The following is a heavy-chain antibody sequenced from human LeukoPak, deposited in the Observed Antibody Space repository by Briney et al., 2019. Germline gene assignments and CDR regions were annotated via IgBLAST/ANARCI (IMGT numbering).Heavy chain of an antibody. D-gene: IGHD4-17*01. CDR3: AKGRELAGDYGVFDY. CDR1: GFSFSSYA. J-gene: IGHJ4*02. CDR2: ISGSGGTT. V-gene: IGHV3-23*01. Sequence: GGSLRLSCAASGFSFSSYAMTWVRQAPGKGLEWVSVISGSGGTTYYADFVRGRFTISRDNSKNTLYLQMNSLRAEDTAVYSCAKGRELAGDYGVFDYWGQGTLVTVSS.